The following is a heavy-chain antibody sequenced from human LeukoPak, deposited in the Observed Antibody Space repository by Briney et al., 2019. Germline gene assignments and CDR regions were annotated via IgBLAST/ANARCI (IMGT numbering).Heavy chain of an antibody. V-gene: IGHV4-34*01. J-gene: IGHJ4*02. D-gene: IGHD1-26*01. CDR3: ARDNGGSTDY. Sequence: SETLSLTCAVYGGSFSGYYWSWIRQPPGKGLEWIGEINHSGSTNYNPSLKSRVTISVDTSKNQFSLKVSSVTAADTAVYYCARDNGGSTDYWGQGTLVTVSS. CDR1: GGSFSGYY. CDR2: INHSGST.